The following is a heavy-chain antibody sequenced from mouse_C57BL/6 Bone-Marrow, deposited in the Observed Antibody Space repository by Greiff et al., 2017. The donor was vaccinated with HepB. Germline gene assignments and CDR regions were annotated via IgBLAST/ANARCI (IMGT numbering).Heavy chain of an antibody. Sequence: QVQLQQPGAELVMPGASVKLSCKASGYTFTSYWMHWVKQRPGQGLEWIGEIDPSDSYTNYNQKFKGKSTLTVDKSSSTAYMQLSSLTSEDSAVYYCARSIDYALNYARDYWGQGTSVTVSS. V-gene: IGHV1-69*01. CDR1: GYTFTSYW. CDR2: IDPSDSYT. D-gene: IGHD2-4*01. J-gene: IGHJ4*01. CDR3: ARSIDYALNYARDY.